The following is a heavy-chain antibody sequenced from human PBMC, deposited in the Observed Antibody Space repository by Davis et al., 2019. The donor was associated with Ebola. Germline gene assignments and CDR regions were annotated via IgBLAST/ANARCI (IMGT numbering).Heavy chain of an antibody. Sequence: ASVKVSCKASGYTFTSYGISWVRQAPGQGLEWMGWINAGNGNTKYSQKLQGRVTMTTDTSTSTAYMELRSLRSDDTAVYYCARTTGDYYYGMDVWGQGTTVTVSS. V-gene: IGHV1-18*01. CDR2: INAGNGNT. CDR3: ARTTGDYYYGMDV. CDR1: GYTFTSYG. D-gene: IGHD7-27*01. J-gene: IGHJ6*02.